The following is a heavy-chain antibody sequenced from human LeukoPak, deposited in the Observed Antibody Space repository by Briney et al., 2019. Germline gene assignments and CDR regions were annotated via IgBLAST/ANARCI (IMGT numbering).Heavy chain of an antibody. V-gene: IGHV4-34*01. CDR3: ARELGDP. D-gene: IGHD3-10*01. CDR2: INHSGYT. CDR1: GGSLSGYY. Sequence: SETLCLSCAVSGGSLSGYYWNWIRQPPGKGLEWIGDINHSGYTNYIPSLKSRVNISVDTSKNIFSVKLSSVSAADAAVYYCARELGDPWGQGTLVTVSS. J-gene: IGHJ5*02.